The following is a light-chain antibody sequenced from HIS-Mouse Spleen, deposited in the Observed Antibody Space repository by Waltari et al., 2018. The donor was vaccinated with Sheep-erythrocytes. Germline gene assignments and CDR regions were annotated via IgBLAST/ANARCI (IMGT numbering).Light chain of an antibody. CDR3: QQYNSYPLT. CDR2: TAS. Sequence: DIQMTQPPSTLSASVGDRVTITCRASQRISSWLARYQQKPGKAPKPLIYTASSLESRVPSRFSGNGSETEFTLTISSLQPDDFATYYCQQYNSYPLTFGGGTKVEIK. CDR1: QRISSW. J-gene: IGKJ4*01. V-gene: IGKV1-5*03.